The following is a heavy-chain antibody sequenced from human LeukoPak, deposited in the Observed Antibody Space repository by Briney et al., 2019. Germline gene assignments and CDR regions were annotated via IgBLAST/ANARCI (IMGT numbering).Heavy chain of an antibody. D-gene: IGHD5-18*01. Sequence: SETLSLTCNVSGGSISNYFWSWIRQPPGRGLEWIAYIYHTGNAKYNPSLKSRVTMSVDTSKNQFSLRLSSVTTADTAVYYCARDGYSYTDVWGQGILVTVSS. CDR1: GGSISNYF. J-gene: IGHJ4*02. CDR3: ARDGYSYTDV. V-gene: IGHV4-59*01. CDR2: IYHTGNA.